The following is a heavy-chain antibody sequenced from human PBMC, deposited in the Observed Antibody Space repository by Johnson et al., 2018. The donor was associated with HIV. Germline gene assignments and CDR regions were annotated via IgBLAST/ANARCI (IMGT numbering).Heavy chain of an antibody. J-gene: IGHJ3*02. V-gene: IGHV3-49*03. CDR3: SRGRYSSSWDRWDDAFDI. CDR2: IRSKAYDGAT. CDR1: GFTFVDYA. D-gene: IGHD6-13*01. Sequence: VQVLESGGGLVQPGRSLRLSCTASGFTFVDYAMSWFRQAPGQGLEWVGFIRSKAYDGATEYAASVKGRFTIPRDDSKSLAYLQMNSLKTEDTAVYYCSRGRYSSSWDRWDDAFDIWGQGTMVTVSS.